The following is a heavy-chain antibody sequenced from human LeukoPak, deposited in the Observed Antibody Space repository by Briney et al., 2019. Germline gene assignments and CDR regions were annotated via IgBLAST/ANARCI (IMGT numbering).Heavy chain of an antibody. CDR2: IYYSGST. J-gene: IGHJ4*02. CDR3: ARAGGTTVTTYPDY. Sequence: SETLSLTCTVSGGSISSYYWSWLRQPPGKGLEWLGYIYYSGSTNYNPSLKSRVTISVDTSKNQFSLKLSSVTAADTAVYYCARAGGTTVTTYPDYWGQGTLVTVSS. CDR1: GGSISSYY. D-gene: IGHD4-17*01. V-gene: IGHV4-59*01.